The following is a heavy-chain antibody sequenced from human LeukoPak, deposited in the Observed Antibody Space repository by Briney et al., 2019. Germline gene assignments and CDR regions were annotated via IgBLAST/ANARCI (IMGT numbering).Heavy chain of an antibody. CDR2: INHSGST. V-gene: IGHV4-39*07. Sequence: TSETLSLTCTVSGGSISSSSYYWSWIRQPPGKGLGWIGEINHSGSTNYNPSLKSRVTISVDTSKNQFSLKLSSVTAADTAVYYCAREMVRGAPDVWGQGTTVTVSS. CDR1: GGSISSSSYY. J-gene: IGHJ6*02. CDR3: AREMVRGAPDV. D-gene: IGHD3-10*01.